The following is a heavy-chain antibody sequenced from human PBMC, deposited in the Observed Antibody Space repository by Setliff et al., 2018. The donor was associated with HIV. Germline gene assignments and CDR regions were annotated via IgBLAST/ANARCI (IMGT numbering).Heavy chain of an antibody. V-gene: IGHV1-2*02. D-gene: IGHD3-10*01. CDR2: INPNSGGT. CDR3: ARDPFLWEVTPP. J-gene: IGHJ5*02. Sequence: ASVKVSCKASGYTFTNYYLHWVRQAPGQGLEWMGWINPNSGGTNYAQKFQGRVTMTRDTSISTAYMELSRLGYDDTAIYYCARDPFLWEVTPPWGQGTLVTVSS. CDR1: GYTFTNYY.